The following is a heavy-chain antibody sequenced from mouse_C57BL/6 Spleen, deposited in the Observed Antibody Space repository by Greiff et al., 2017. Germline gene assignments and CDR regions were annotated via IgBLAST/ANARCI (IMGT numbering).Heavy chain of an antibody. Sequence: VQLKQSGPVLVKPGASVKMSCKASGYTFTDYYMNWVKQSHGKSLEWIGVINPYNGGTSYNQKFKGKATLTVDKSSSTAYMELNSLTSEDSAVYYCARDYKAMDYWGQGTSVTVSS. V-gene: IGHV1-19*01. J-gene: IGHJ4*01. CDR2: INPYNGGT. D-gene: IGHD2-12*01. CDR1: GYTFTDYY. CDR3: ARDYKAMDY.